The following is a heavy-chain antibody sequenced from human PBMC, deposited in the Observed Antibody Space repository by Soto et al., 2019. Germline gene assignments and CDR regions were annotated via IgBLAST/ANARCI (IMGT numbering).Heavy chain of an antibody. J-gene: IGHJ6*02. CDR2: IYHSGST. D-gene: IGHD3-10*01. CDR1: CGSISSSNW. V-gene: IGHV4-4*02. CDR3: ARGQNYYGSGSYHYYYYGMDV. Sequence: SETLSLTCSVSCGSISSSNWWSWVRQPPGKGLEWIGEIYHSGSTNYNPSLKSRVTISVDKSKNQFSLKLSSVTAADTAVYYCARGQNYYGSGSYHYYYYGMDVSGQGTRVTVSS.